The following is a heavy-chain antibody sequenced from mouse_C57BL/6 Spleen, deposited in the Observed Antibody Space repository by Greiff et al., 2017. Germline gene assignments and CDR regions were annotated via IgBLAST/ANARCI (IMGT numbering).Heavy chain of an antibody. D-gene: IGHD1-2*01. J-gene: IGHJ1*03. Sequence: EVQLQQSGPVLVKPGASVKMSCKASGYTFTDYYMNWVKQSHGKSLEWIGVINPYNGGTSYNQKFKGKATLTVDKSSSTAYMELNSLTSEDSAVYYCARGFTTAPYFDVWGTGTTVTVSS. CDR2: INPYNGGT. CDR3: ARGFTTAPYFDV. CDR1: GYTFTDYY. V-gene: IGHV1-19*01.